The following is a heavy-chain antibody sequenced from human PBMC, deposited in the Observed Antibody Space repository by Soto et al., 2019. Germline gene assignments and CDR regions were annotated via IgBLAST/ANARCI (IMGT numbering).Heavy chain of an antibody. Sequence: ASVKVSCQVSGYTITELSMHWVRQAPGKGLEWMGGFDPEDGETIYAQKFQGRVTMTEDTSTDTAYMELSSLRSEDTAVYYCATVTYYYDSSGYWRPLYFQHWGQGTLVTVSS. D-gene: IGHD3-22*01. CDR1: GYTITELS. CDR3: ATVTYYYDSSGYWRPLYFQH. V-gene: IGHV1-24*01. J-gene: IGHJ1*01. CDR2: FDPEDGET.